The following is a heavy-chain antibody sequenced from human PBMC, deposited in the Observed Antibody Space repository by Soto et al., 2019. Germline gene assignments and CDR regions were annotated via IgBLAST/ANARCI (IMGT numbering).Heavy chain of an antibody. CDR2: ISYSVST. J-gene: IGHJ4*01. Sequence: QVQLQESGPGLVKPSQTLSLTCTVSGDSISSGSYYWSCIRQHPGKGLEWFGYISYSVSTYYNPSRQRRLTISVQTYRNQSSLMLSFDTAADTALYYCARESSGYRFDCWVHGTLVTVSS. V-gene: IGHV4-31*03. D-gene: IGHD3-22*01. CDR1: GDSISSGSYY. CDR3: ARESSGYRFDC.